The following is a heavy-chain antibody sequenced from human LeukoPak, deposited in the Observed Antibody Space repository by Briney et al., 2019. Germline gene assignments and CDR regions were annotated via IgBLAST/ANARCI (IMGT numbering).Heavy chain of an antibody. CDR3: ARGTEQWLVRGGAFDI. J-gene: IGHJ3*02. D-gene: IGHD6-19*01. V-gene: IGHV4-4*07. Sequence: PSETLSLTCTVSGGSINNYYWSWIRQPAGKGLEWIGRIYTSGSTNYNPSLKSRVTMSVDTSKNQFSLKLSSVTAADTAVYYCARGTEQWLVRGGAFDIWGQGTMVTVSS. CDR2: IYTSGST. CDR1: GGSINNYY.